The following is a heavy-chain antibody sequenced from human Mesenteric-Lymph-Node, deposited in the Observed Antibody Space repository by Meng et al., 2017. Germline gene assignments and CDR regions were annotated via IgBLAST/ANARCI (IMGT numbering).Heavy chain of an antibody. Sequence: GESLKISCAASEMSFSRYGMYWVRQAPGKGLEWVALMLNDGSSKYHADSVKGRFTISRDNSKNTLYLQMNNLRAEDTAVYYCATDGGDCSSGTCYSDYIGYWGQGTLVTVSS. CDR3: ATDGGDCSSGTCYSDYIGY. D-gene: IGHD2-15*01. CDR1: EMSFSRYG. CDR2: MLNDGSSK. V-gene: IGHV3-33*07. J-gene: IGHJ4*02.